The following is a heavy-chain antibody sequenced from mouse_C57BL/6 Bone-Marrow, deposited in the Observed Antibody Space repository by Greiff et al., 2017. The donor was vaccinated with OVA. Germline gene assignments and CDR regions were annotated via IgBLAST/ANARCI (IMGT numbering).Heavy chain of an antibody. CDR3: ARHEDIYYYGSSYVAWVY. Sequence: QVQLQQSGAELVKPGASVKLSCKASGYTFTEYTIHWVKQRSGQGLEWIGWFYPGSGSIKYNEKFKDKATLTADKSSSTVYMELSRLTSEDSAVYCCARHEDIYYYGSSYVAWVYWGQGTLVTVSA. V-gene: IGHV1-62-2*01. D-gene: IGHD1-1*01. CDR1: GYTFTEYT. J-gene: IGHJ3*01. CDR2: FYPGSGSI.